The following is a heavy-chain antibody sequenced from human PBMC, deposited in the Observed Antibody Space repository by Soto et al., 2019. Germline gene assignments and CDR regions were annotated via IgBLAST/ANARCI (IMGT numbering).Heavy chain of an antibody. CDR3: ARDDGYCTNGVCYTSPGMDV. CDR1: GFTFSIYI. D-gene: IGHD2-8*01. Sequence: PGGSLRLSCAASGFTFSIYIMDLVRQTTGKGLEWVSYISSSSSTIYYADSVKGRFTISRDNAKNSLYLQMNSLRDEDTAVYYCARDDGYCTNGVCYTSPGMDVWGQGTTVTVSS. J-gene: IGHJ6*02. V-gene: IGHV3-48*02. CDR2: ISSSSSTI.